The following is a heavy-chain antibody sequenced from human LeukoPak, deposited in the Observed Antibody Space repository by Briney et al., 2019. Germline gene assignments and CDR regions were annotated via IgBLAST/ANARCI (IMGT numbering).Heavy chain of an antibody. CDR1: GYSFTNYW. J-gene: IGHJ4*02. V-gene: IGHV5-51*01. CDR2: FSPGDSDS. CDR3: ARLASAWNFDY. D-gene: IGHD6-19*01. Sequence: GESLKISCQGSGYSFTNYWIGWVRQMPGKDLEWMGIFSPGDSDSRYSPSFRGQVTISADKSISTVYLQWSSLKASDTAMYYWARLASAWNFDYWGQGTLVTVSS.